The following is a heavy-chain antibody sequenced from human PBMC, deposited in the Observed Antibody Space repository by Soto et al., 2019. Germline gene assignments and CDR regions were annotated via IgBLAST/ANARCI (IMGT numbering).Heavy chain of an antibody. CDR1: GGSFSNYY. Sequence: QAELQQWGAGLLEPSETLSLTCGVYGGSFSNYYWIWVRQPPGKGLEWIGEGNHSGEATYNPSLQSRITLSLDTSNNQFSLKMTSVTAAATAMYFCTRAELFPRSWFDPWGQGTQVTVSS. CDR3: TRAELFPRSWFDP. J-gene: IGHJ5*02. CDR2: GNHSGEA. D-gene: IGHD1-26*01. V-gene: IGHV4-34*02.